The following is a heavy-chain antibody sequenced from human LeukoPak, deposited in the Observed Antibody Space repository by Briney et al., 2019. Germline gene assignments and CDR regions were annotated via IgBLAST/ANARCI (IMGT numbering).Heavy chain of an antibody. CDR3: ARDGSSGWYWVDY. Sequence: GRSLRLSCAASGFTFSSYGMHWVRQAPGKGLEWVAVIWYDGSNKYYADSVKGRFTISRDNSKNTLHLQMNSLRAEDTAVYYCARDGSSGWYWVDYWGQGTLVTVSS. CDR2: IWYDGSNK. D-gene: IGHD6-19*01. V-gene: IGHV3-33*01. J-gene: IGHJ4*02. CDR1: GFTFSSYG.